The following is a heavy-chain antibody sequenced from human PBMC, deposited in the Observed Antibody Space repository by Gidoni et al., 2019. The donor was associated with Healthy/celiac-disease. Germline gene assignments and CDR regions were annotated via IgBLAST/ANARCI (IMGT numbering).Heavy chain of an antibody. CDR2: SYPGDSET. J-gene: IGHJ4*02. CDR1: GYSFHSYW. CDR3: ARLGKDGDYGGGFDY. V-gene: IGHV5-51*01. Sequence: EVPLVQSGAEVKKPGEALKISCKGSGYSFHSYWIGCVRQMPGKGLEWMGISYPGDSETRYSPAVQGQVTISADKSISTAYLQWSSLKASDTAMYYCARLGKDGDYGGGFDYWGQGTLVTVSS. D-gene: IGHD4-17*01.